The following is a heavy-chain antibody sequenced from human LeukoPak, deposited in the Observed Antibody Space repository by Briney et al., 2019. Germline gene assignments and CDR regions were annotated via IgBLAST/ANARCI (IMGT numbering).Heavy chain of an antibody. CDR1: GFTFSSYG. D-gene: IGHD2-2*01. J-gene: IGHJ4*02. CDR2: IRYDGSNK. V-gene: IGHV3-30*02. CDR3: AKASLGYCSSTSCYGFDY. Sequence: GGSLRLSCAASGFTFSSYGMHWVRQAPGKGLEWVAFIRYDGSNKYYADSVKGRFTISRDNSKNTLYLQMNSLRAEDTAVYYCAKASLGYCSSTSCYGFDYWGQGTLVTVSS.